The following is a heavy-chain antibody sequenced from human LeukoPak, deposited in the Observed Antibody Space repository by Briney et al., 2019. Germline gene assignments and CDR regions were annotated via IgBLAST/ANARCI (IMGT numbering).Heavy chain of an antibody. J-gene: IGHJ4*02. V-gene: IGHV4-39*01. Sequence: SETLSLTCTVSGGSIRSSYYYWGWIRQPPGKGLEWIGSIYDSGSTYYNPSLKSRVTISVDTSKNQFSLKLNSVTAADTAVYYCARVIAAHFDYWGQGTLVTVSS. D-gene: IGHD2-15*01. CDR1: GGSIRSSYYY. CDR3: ARVIAAHFDY. CDR2: IYDSGST.